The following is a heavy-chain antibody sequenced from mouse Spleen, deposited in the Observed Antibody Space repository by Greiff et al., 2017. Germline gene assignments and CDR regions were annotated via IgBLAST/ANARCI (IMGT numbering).Heavy chain of an antibody. J-gene: IGHJ2*01. CDR3: TRELGRGGNYFDY. V-gene: IGHV1-5*01. CDR2: IYPGNSDT. CDR1: GYTFTSYW. D-gene: IGHD4-1*01. Sequence: EVQLQQSGTVLARPGASVKMSCKASGYTFTSYWMHWVKQRPGQGLEWIGAIYPGNSDTSYNQKFKGKAKLTAVTSTSTAYMELSSLTNEDSAVYYCTRELGRGGNYFDYWGQGTTLTVSS.